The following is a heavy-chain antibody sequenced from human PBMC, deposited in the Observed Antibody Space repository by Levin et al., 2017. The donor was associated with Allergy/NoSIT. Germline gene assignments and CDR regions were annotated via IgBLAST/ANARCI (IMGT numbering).Heavy chain of an antibody. CDR1: GDSISRLSNY. Sequence: ESLKISCTVSGDSISRLSNYWGWIRQPPGRGLEWIGSAHYSGRNYFNPSLKSRVTFSIDTSKNHFSLKLSSVTAADTALYYCARHVPWGGDEDVLTGYYLPKWGQGTLVTVSS. J-gene: IGHJ4*02. V-gene: IGHV4-39*01. D-gene: IGHD3-9*01. CDR3: ARHVPWGGDEDVLTGYYLPK. CDR2: AHYSGRN.